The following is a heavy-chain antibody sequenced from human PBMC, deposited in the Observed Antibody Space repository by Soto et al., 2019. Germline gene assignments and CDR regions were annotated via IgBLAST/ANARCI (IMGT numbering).Heavy chain of an antibody. CDR2: ISSGSSYI. CDR3: ARGITEVGDWFDP. V-gene: IGHV3-21*04. D-gene: IGHD3-16*01. Sequence: GGSLRLSCAVSGFTFSSYSMDWVRQAPGKGLEWVSSISSGSSYIFYADSVKGRFTISRDNAKNPPCLQMNTLRAEDTAVYYCARGITEVGDWFDPWGQGTLVTVSS. CDR1: GFTFSSYS. J-gene: IGHJ5*02.